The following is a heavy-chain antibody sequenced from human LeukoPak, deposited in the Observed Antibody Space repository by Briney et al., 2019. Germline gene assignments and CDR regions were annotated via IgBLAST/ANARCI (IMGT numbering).Heavy chain of an antibody. CDR2: VSAYGDNT. J-gene: IGHJ4*02. CDR3: ARDCIGCHGFDY. D-gene: IGHD2-15*01. V-gene: IGHV1-18*01. CDR1: GNTFTNYG. Sequence: ASVKVSCKASGNTFTNYGITWVRQAPGQGLEWMGWVSAYGDNTNYVQKIQGRVTMTTDTSTSTAYMELRSLRSDDTAVYYCARDCIGCHGFDYWGQGTLVTVSS.